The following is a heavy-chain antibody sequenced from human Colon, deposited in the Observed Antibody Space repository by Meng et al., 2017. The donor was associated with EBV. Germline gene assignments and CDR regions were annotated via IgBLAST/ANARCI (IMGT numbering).Heavy chain of an antibody. CDR2: IYYSGST. Sequence: QVQRQASGPGLVKPSQTLSLTCTVSGGSVSSGGYYWTWIRQHPGKGLEWFGHIYYSGSTFYNPSLKRRVIISIDTSKNQFSLNLRSVTAADTAVYYCARVSSGWDYFDYWGQGTLVTVSS. CDR3: ARVSSGWDYFDY. J-gene: IGHJ4*02. D-gene: IGHD6-19*01. CDR1: GGSVSSGGYY. V-gene: IGHV4-31*03.